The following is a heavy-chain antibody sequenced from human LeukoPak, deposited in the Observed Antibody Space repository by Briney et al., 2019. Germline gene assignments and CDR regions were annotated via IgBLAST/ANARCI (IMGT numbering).Heavy chain of an antibody. Sequence: PGGSLRLSCAASGFTFSSYGMHWVRQAPGKGLEWVAFIRYDGSNKYYADSVKGRFTISRDNSKNTLYLQMNSLRAEDTAVYYCARDQVARSGYYYDILTGYYSYWGQGTLVTVSS. D-gene: IGHD3-9*01. CDR3: ARDQVARSGYYYDILTGYYSY. CDR1: GFTFSSYG. J-gene: IGHJ4*02. CDR2: IRYDGSNK. V-gene: IGHV3-30*02.